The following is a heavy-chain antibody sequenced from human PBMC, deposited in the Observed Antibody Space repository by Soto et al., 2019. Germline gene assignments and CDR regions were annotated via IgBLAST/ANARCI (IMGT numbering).Heavy chain of an antibody. CDR2: ISGSGGST. J-gene: IGHJ4*02. D-gene: IGHD2-15*01. V-gene: IGHV3-23*01. CDR1: GFTFSSYA. Sequence: LSLTCAASGFTFSSYAMSWVRQAPGKGLEWVSAISGSGGSTYYADSVKGRFTISRDNSKNTLYLQMNSLRAEDTAVYYCAKDFKPGCSGGSCYYWGQGTLVTVSS. CDR3: AKDFKPGCSGGSCYY.